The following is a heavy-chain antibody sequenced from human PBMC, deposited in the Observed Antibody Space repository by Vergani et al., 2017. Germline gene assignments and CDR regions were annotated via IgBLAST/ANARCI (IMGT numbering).Heavy chain of an antibody. CDR3: ARDSPPYCSGGSCSPGTICMDV. D-gene: IGHD2-15*01. Sequence: QVQLVQSGAEVKKPGSSVKVSCKASGGTFSSYAISWVRQAPGQGLEWMGGIIPIFGIANYAQKFQGRVTITADKSTSTAYMELSSLRSEDTAVYYCARDSPPYCSGGSCSPGTICMDVWGQGTTVTVSS. CDR1: GGTFSSYA. V-gene: IGHV1-69*17. CDR2: IIPIFGIA. J-gene: IGHJ6*02.